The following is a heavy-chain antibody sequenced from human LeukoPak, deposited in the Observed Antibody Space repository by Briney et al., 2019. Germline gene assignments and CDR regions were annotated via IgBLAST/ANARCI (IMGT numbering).Heavy chain of an antibody. D-gene: IGHD6-13*01. CDR1: AFTFSYYW. J-gene: IGHJ6*02. CDR2: IKEDGGEI. Sequence: GGSLRLSCEASAFTFSYYWMSWVRQAAGKGLEWVANIKEDGGEINYVDSVKGRFTISRDNSKNTLYLQMNSLRAEDTAVYYCARDFSSSWYGMDVWGQGTTVTVSS. V-gene: IGHV3-7*01. CDR3: ARDFSSSWYGMDV.